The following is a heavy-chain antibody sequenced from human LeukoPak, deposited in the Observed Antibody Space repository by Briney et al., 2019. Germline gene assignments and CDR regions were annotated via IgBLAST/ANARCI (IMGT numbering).Heavy chain of an antibody. D-gene: IGHD1-14*01. CDR2: IYYSGTT. V-gene: IGHV4-39*01. Sequence: SETLSLTCTVSGGSFSSSDYYWGWIRQPPGKGLEWTGSIYYSGTTYYNPSHKSRVTISVDTSKKQFSLKLRSVTAADTAVYYCARHEWGITNAFDIWGQGTMVTVSS. CDR3: ARHEWGITNAFDI. CDR1: GGSFSSSDYY. J-gene: IGHJ3*02.